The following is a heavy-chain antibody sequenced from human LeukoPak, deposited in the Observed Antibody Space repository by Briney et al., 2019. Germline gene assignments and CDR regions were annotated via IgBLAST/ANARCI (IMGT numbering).Heavy chain of an antibody. CDR3: ARGLMGGYPYFEN. Sequence: GGTLRLSCAASGITFSSYGMSWVRQAPGKGLEWVSSISSTGGTTYYADSVKGRFTISRDNSKNTLYLQMNSLRAEDTAFYYCARGLMGGYPYFENWGQGTLVTVSS. J-gene: IGHJ4*02. V-gene: IGHV3-23*01. D-gene: IGHD3-22*01. CDR2: ISSTGGTT. CDR1: GITFSSYG.